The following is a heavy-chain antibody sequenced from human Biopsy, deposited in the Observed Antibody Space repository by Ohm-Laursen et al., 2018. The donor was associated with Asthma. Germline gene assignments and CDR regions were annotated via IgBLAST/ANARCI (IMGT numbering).Heavy chain of an antibody. D-gene: IGHD3-22*01. J-gene: IGHJ3*02. CDR2: VSSDGPKK. Sequence: SLRLSCAASGFVFSQCGMHWVRQGPGKGLEWVALVSSDGPKKYFEDSVKGRFTISRDNSRNRLYLQINRLTVEDSAVYFCARQSGQDYGDSSGFDIWGQGTKVPVSS. CDR3: ARQSGQDYGDSSGFDI. CDR1: GFVFSQCG. V-gene: IGHV3-30*03.